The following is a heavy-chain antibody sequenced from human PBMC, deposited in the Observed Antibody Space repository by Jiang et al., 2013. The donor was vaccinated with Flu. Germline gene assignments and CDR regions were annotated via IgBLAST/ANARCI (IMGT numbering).Heavy chain of an antibody. V-gene: IGHV3-23*01. CDR2: LSNGGDYT. D-gene: IGHD6-19*01. CDR3: ARKTSGRKNPFDY. CDR1: GFTFTNYA. J-gene: IGHJ4*02. Sequence: VQLLESGGGLVQPGGSLRLSCEASGFTFTNYALTWVRQAPGKGLEWVSSLSNGGDYTYYADSVKGRFTISRDNSRNTLYLQMSSLGAEDTAVYYCARKTSGRKNPFDYWGQGTLVTVSS.